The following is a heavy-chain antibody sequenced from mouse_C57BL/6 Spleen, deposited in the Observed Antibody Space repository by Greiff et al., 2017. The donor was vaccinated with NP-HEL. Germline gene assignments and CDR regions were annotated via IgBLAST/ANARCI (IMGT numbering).Heavy chain of an antibody. Sequence: VQLQQSGPELVKPGASVKISCKASGYTFTDYYMNWVKQSHGKSLEWIGDINPNNGGTSYNQKFKGKATLTVDKSSSTAYMELRSLTSEDSAVYYCARGRNHFDYWGQGTTLTVSS. V-gene: IGHV1-26*01. CDR3: ARGRNHFDY. CDR2: INPNNGGT. CDR1: GYTFTDYY. J-gene: IGHJ2*01.